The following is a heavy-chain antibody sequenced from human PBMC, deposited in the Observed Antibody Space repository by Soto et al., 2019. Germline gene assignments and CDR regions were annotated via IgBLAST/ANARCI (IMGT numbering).Heavy chain of an antibody. CDR2: IYYSGST. CDR1: GGSISSYY. D-gene: IGHD6-6*01. CDR3: AREYSSSSGADY. V-gene: IGHV4-59*01. Sequence: SETLSLTCTVSGGSISSYYWSWIRQPPGKGLEWIGYIYYSGSTNYNPSIKSRVTISVDTSKNQFSLKLSSVTAADAAVYYCAREYSSSSGADYWGQGTLVTVSS. J-gene: IGHJ4*02.